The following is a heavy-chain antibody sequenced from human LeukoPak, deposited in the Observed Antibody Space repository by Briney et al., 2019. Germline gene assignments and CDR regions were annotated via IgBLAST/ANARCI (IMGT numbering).Heavy chain of an antibody. CDR3: ARDRHDYTHYFDY. J-gene: IGHJ4*02. CDR1: GFTFSTYW. D-gene: IGHD4-11*01. Sequence: SGGSLRLSCAASGFTFSTYWMSWVRQAPGKGLEWVANIKQDGGEKYYVDSVKGRFTISRDNAKNSLYLQMNSLRAEDTAVYYCARDRHDYTHYFDYWGQGTLVTVSS. V-gene: IGHV3-7*01. CDR2: IKQDGGEK.